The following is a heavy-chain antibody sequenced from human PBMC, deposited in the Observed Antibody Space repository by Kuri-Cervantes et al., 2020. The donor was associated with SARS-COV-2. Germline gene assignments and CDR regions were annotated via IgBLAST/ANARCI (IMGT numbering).Heavy chain of an antibody. CDR2: TYYSGST. Sequence: GSLRLSCTVSGGSISSSSYYWGWIRQPPGKGLEWIGSTYYSGSTYYNPSLKSRVTISVDTSKNQFSLKLSSVTAADTAVYYCARGLLSYYDSSGYYLNWGQGTLVTVSS. D-gene: IGHD3-22*01. V-gene: IGHV4-39*07. J-gene: IGHJ1*01. CDR3: ARGLLSYYDSSGYYLN. CDR1: GGSISSSSYY.